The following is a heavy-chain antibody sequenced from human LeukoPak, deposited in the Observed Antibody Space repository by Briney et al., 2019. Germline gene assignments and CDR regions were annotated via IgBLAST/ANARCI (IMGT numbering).Heavy chain of an antibody. CDR2: IKTDGSEK. J-gene: IGHJ1*01. Sequence: GGSLGLSCEGSGFTFSNYWMGWVRQAPGKGLQWVANIKTDGSEKYYVDSVKGRFTISRDNAKNSLYLQMNSLRAEDTAVYYCATYSSLNRREFQFWGQGTLLTVSS. D-gene: IGHD3-22*01. CDR3: ATYSSLNRREFQF. V-gene: IGHV3-7*01. CDR1: GFTFSNYW.